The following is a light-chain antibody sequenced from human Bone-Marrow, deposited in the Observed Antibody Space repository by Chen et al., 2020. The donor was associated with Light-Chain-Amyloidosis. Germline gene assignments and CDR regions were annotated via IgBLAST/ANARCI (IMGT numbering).Light chain of an antibody. J-gene: IGLJ1*01. CDR2: EVT. V-gene: IGLV2-14*01. Sequence: QSALTQPASVSGSPGQSITISCTGTSSDVGGDNHVSWYQQHPDKAPKLMIYEVTNRPSWDPDRVSGSKSDNTASLTISGLQTEDEADYFCSSYTITNTLVFGSGTRVTVL. CDR3: SSYTITNTLV. CDR1: SSDVGGDNH.